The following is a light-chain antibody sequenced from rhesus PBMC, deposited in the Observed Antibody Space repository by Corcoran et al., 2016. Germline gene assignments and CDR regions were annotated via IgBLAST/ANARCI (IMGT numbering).Light chain of an antibody. CDR3: LQGYSTPHS. J-gene: IGKJ2*01. CDR1: QGISDY. CDR2: AAS. V-gene: IGKV1-36*02. Sequence: DIQMTQSPSSLSASVGDRVTITCRASQGISDYLNWYQQKPGKAPKRLSNAASSLESGVPSRFSGSGAGTDFTLTISSLQPEDFAAYYCLQGYSTPHSFGQGTKVEIK.